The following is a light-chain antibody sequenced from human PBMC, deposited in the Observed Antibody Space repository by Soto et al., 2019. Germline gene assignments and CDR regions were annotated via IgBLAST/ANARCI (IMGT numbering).Light chain of an antibody. CDR3: QQRSNWPRT. J-gene: IGKJ2*01. CDR2: DAS. Sequence: EIVLTQSPATLSLSPGERATLSCRASQSVSSSLGWYQQIPGQAPRLLIYDASNRATGIPVRFSGSGSGTDFTLTISSLEPEDFAVYYCQQRSNWPRTCGQGTKLEIK. CDR1: QSVSSS. V-gene: IGKV3-11*01.